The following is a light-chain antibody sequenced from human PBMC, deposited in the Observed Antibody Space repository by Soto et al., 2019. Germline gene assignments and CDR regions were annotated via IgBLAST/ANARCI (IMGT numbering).Light chain of an antibody. J-gene: IGKJ2*01. CDR3: QQYDNWPPYT. Sequence: EIVLTQSPATLSVSPGERATLSCRASQSVSSNLAWYQQKPGQAPRLLIYDASSRATGIPARFSGSGSGTVFTLTISSLQSEDFALYYCQQYDNWPPYTFGQGTKLEIK. CDR2: DAS. V-gene: IGKV3-15*01. CDR1: QSVSSN.